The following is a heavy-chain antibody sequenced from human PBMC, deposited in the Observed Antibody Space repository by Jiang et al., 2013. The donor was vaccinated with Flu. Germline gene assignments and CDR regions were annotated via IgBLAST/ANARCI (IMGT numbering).Heavy chain of an antibody. CDR1: GYSFSSSY. CDR3: ARAENISGWYPSFDS. CDR2: INPIGGFST. V-gene: IGHV1-46*01. J-gene: IGHJ4*02. Sequence: QLVESGAEVKRPGASVKISCKASGYSFSSSYIHWVRQSPGQGLEWMGLINPIGGFSTSYAPKFQGRVTITRDTSTSTVYMELSSLRSEDTAVYYCARAENISGWYPSFDSWGQGRLVTVSS. D-gene: IGHD6-19*01.